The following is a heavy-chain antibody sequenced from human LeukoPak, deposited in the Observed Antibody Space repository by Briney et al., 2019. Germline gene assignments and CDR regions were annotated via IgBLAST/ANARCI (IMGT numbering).Heavy chain of an antibody. CDR1: GFTFSSYW. CDR3: ARHVVAVGFDY. V-gene: IGHV3-74*01. J-gene: IGHJ4*02. CDR2: INSDGGTT. D-gene: IGHD3-22*01. Sequence: GGSLRLSCAASGFTFSSYWMHWVRQAPGKGLVWVSRINSDGGTTTYADSVKGRFTISRDNAKNSLYLQMNSLRAEDTAVYYCARHVVAVGFDYWGQGTLVTVSS.